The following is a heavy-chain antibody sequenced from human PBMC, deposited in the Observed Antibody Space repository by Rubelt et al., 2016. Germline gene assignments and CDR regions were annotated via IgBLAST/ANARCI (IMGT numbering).Heavy chain of an antibody. CDR3: ARDPHQYCSSTTCSLAKYFQH. V-gene: IGHV3-64D*09. CDR1: GFTFSSYA. D-gene: IGHD2-2*01. J-gene: IGHJ1*01. Sequence: SGFTFSSYAMHWVRQAPVKGLEYVSAISSNGGSTYYADSVKGRFTISRDNSKNTLYLQMSSLRAEDTAVYYCARDPHQYCSSTTCSLAKYFQHWGQGTLVTVSS. CDR2: ISSNGGST.